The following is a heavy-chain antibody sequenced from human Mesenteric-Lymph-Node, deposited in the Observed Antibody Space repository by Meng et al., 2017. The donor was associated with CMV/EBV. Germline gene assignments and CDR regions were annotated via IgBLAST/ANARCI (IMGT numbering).Heavy chain of an antibody. D-gene: IGHD3-22*01. CDR1: GFTFSSYW. J-gene: IGHJ4*02. CDR2: ISWHGVTT. Sequence: GGSLRLSCAASGFTFSSYWMSWVRQAPGKGLEWVSGISWHGVTTGYADSVKGRFTISRDSAKSSLYLQMNSLKAEDTALYYCTRDGYYDNTGYHGLGHWGQGTPVTVSS. V-gene: IGHV3-20*04. CDR3: TRDGYYDNTGYHGLGH.